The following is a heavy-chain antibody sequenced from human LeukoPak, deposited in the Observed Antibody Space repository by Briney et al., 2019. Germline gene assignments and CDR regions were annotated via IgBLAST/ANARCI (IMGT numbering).Heavy chain of an antibody. D-gene: IGHD2-15*01. J-gene: IGHJ4*02. CDR1: GYTLTGLS. CDR3: ATDQDRYCSGGSCLGY. V-gene: IGHV1-24*01. Sequence: ASVKVSCKVSGYTLTGLSMHWLRHPPANRLEWMGGFDPEDGETIYAQKFQGRVTMTEDTSTDTAYMELSSLRSEDTAVYYCATDQDRYCSGGSCLGYWGQGTLVTVSS. CDR2: FDPEDGET.